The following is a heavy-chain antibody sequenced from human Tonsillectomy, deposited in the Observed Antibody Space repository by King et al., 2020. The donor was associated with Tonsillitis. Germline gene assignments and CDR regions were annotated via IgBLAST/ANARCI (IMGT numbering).Heavy chain of an antibody. CDR2: IYYSGST. D-gene: IGHD4-23*01. CDR1: GGSISSYY. Sequence: VQLQESGPGLVKPSETLSLTCTVSGGSISSYYWSWIRQPPGKGLEWIGYIYYSGSTNYNPSLKSRVTISVDTSKNQFSLKLSSVTAADTAVYYCATCGGPYGGNSRAPCYYYYMDVWGNGTTVTVSS. J-gene: IGHJ6*03. CDR3: ATCGGPYGGNSRAPCYYYYMDV. V-gene: IGHV4-59*01.